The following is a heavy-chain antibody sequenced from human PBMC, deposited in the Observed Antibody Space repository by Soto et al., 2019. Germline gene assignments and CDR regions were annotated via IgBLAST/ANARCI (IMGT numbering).Heavy chain of an antibody. CDR1: GGSISSSSYY. J-gene: IGHJ4*02. D-gene: IGHD3-16*01. Sequence: QLQLQESGPGLVKPSETLSLTCTVSGGSISSSSYYWSWIRQPPGKGVEWIGSIYYSGSTYYDPSLKSRVTISVDTSKNQFSLKLSSVTASDTAVYYCARPSSTWYSVTLIGSFDYWGQGTLGTVSS. CDR3: ARPSSTWYSVTLIGSFDY. CDR2: IYYSGST. V-gene: IGHV4-39*01.